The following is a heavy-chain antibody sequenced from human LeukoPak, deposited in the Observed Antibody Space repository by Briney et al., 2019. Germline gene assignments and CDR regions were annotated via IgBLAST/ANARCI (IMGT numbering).Heavy chain of an antibody. J-gene: IGHJ4*02. Sequence: GGSLRLSCAASGFTFSSYGMHWVRQAPGKGLEWVAVISYDGSNKYYADSVKGRFTISRDNSKNTLYLQMNSLRAEDTAVYYCAKDNAYYYDSSGYYYRRYFDYWGQGTLVTVSS. CDR2: ISYDGSNK. CDR3: AKDNAYYYDSSGYYYRRYFDY. V-gene: IGHV3-30*18. D-gene: IGHD3-22*01. CDR1: GFTFSSYG.